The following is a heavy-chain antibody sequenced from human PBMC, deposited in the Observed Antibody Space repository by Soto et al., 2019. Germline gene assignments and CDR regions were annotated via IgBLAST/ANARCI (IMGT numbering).Heavy chain of an antibody. CDR2: IYYSGRT. J-gene: IGHJ5*02. D-gene: IGHD3-10*01. V-gene: IGHV4-31*03. Sequence: SETLSLTCTVSGASISSGGYWSWIRQHPGKGLEWIGYIYYSGRTYYNPSLNSRVTISVDTSKNQFSLKLSSATAADTAVYYCARVYGSGVNWFDPWGQGTLVTVSS. CDR3: ARVYGSGVNWFDP. CDR1: GASISSGGY.